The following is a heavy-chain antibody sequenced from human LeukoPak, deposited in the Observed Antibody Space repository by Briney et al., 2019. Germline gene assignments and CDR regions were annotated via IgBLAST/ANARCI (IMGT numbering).Heavy chain of an antibody. J-gene: IGHJ4*02. V-gene: IGHV4-59*01. CDR3: ARSGGYSGYDVDY. D-gene: IGHD5-12*01. Sequence: PSETLSLTCTVSGGSISGYCWSWIRQPPGKGLEWIGYISYSGSTNYNPSLKSRVTISIDTSKNQFSLKLSSVTAADTAVYHCARSGGYSGYDVDYWGQGTLVTVSS. CDR1: GGSISGYC. CDR2: ISYSGST.